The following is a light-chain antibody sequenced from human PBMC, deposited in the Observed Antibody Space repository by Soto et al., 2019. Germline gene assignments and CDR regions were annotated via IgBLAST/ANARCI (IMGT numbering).Light chain of an antibody. J-gene: IGKJ4*01. CDR2: DAS. V-gene: IGKV1-33*01. Sequence: DIQMTQSPSSLSASVGDRDTITCQASQDISNYLNWYQQKPGKAPKLLIFDASNVETGVPSRFSGSGSGTDFTFIIHSLQPEDAATYYSKQYEDLPLTFGGGTKVDIK. CDR3: KQYEDLPLT. CDR1: QDISNY.